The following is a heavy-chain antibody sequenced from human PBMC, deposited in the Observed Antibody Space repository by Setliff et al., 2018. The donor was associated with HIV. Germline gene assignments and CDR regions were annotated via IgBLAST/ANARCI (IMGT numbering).Heavy chain of an antibody. CDR3: ARWCAAAGCYPAIYHFDS. Sequence: SETLSLTCAVSGASFVGDNHWSWIRQTPERGLEWIAYFMYTDIHYVNYLNYRNPSLASRLSISVDKSKNQFSLTLSSVTAADTAVYYCARWCAAAGCYPAIYHFDSWGQGTLVTVSS. CDR2: FMYTDIHYVNYLN. D-gene: IGHD2-2*01. J-gene: IGHJ4*02. CDR1: GASFVGDNH. V-gene: IGHV4-30-4*01.